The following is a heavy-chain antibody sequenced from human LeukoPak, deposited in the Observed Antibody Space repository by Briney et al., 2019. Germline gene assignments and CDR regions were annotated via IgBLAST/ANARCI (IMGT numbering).Heavy chain of an antibody. CDR3: ARAPIPHYYDSSAYYSDY. CDR2: MNPYTGKT. Sequence: ASVKVSCKTSGYTFTNFDINWVRQATGQGLEWLGWMNPYTGKTGYAQKFQGRVTFTGDTSIRTAYMEVSSLTSEDTAVYYCARAPIPHYYDSSAYYSDYWGQGTLVTVSS. CDR1: GYTFTNFD. V-gene: IGHV1-8*03. J-gene: IGHJ4*02. D-gene: IGHD3-22*01.